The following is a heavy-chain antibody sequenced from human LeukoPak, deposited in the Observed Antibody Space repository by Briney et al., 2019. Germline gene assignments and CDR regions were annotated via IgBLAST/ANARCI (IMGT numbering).Heavy chain of an antibody. Sequence: RGESLQISCKGSGYIFTSYWIGWVRQLPGKGLEWMGIIYPGDSDTRYSPSFQGQVTISADKSISTAYLQWSSLKASDTAMYYCARLRVDFAGDYWGQGTLVTVSS. D-gene: IGHD2-15*01. V-gene: IGHV5-51*01. CDR2: IYPGDSDT. J-gene: IGHJ4*02. CDR3: ARLRVDFAGDY. CDR1: GYIFTSYW.